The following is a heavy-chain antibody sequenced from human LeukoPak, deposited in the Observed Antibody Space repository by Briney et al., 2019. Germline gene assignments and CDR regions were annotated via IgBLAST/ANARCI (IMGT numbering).Heavy chain of an antibody. Sequence: SETLSLTCAVYGGSLSGYYWSWIRQPPGKGLEWIGEINHSGSTNYNPSLKSRVTISVDTSKNQFSLKLSSVTAADTAVYYCARVRAVAGARYYYYYGMDVWGQGTTVTVSS. V-gene: IGHV4-34*01. J-gene: IGHJ6*02. CDR3: ARVRAVAGARYYYYYGMDV. CDR2: INHSGST. CDR1: GGSLSGYY. D-gene: IGHD6-19*01.